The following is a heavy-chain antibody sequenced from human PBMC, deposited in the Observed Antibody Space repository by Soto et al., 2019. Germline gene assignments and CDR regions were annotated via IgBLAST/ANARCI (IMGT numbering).Heavy chain of an antibody. D-gene: IGHD1-1*01. CDR1: GGSISSFY. CDR2: ISYSGST. Sequence: SETLSLTCTVSGGSISSFYWSWIRQPPGKGLEWIGYISYSGSTNYNPSLKSRVTISVDTSKNQFSLKLSSVTAADTAVYFCARLGKGNRIDYWGQGTLVTVSS. CDR3: ARLGKGNRIDY. J-gene: IGHJ4*02. V-gene: IGHV4-59*08.